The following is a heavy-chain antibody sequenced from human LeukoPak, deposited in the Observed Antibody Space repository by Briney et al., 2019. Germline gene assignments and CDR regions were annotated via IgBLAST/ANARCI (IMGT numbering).Heavy chain of an antibody. J-gene: IGHJ6*04. Sequence: GESLRLSCAASRFTFSTYAMHWVRHPPGKGLGWEAVISYDGSNKYYTNSVNGRFTISTHNSKNTLYLQINSLRAEDTAVYYCARDKAREYYYYGMDVWGKGTTVTVSS. CDR2: ISYDGSNK. D-gene: IGHD1-26*01. CDR1: RFTFSTYA. V-gene: IGHV3-30*04. CDR3: ARDKAREYYYYGMDV.